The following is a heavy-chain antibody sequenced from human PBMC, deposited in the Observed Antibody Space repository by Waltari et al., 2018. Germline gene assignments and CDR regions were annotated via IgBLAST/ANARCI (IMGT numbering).Heavy chain of an antibody. V-gene: IGHV5-51*03. Sequence: EVQLVQSGAEVKKPGESLKISCKGSGYSFTSYWNGWVRQMPGKGLEWMGIIYPGDSDTRYSPSFQGQVTISADKSISTAYLQWSSLKASDTAMYYCARSVVVPAATGVFDYWGQGTLVTVSS. CDR1: GYSFTSYW. CDR3: ARSVVVPAATGVFDY. CDR2: IYPGDSDT. J-gene: IGHJ4*02. D-gene: IGHD2-2*01.